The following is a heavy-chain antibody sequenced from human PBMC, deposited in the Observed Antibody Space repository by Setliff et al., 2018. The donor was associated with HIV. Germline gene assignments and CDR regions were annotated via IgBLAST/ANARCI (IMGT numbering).Heavy chain of an antibody. D-gene: IGHD3-10*01. CDR3: ARHTIDISLLVVQDPGPFDI. V-gene: IGHV5-51*01. Sequence: ISCTGSGYGFSNHWIGWVRQMPGRGLEWMGIIYPQDSDTRYSPSFEGHVTISADRSRNTAYLQWTALKASDTAMYYCARHTIDISLLVVQDPGPFDIWGRGTMVTVSS. CDR2: IYPQDSDT. CDR1: GYGFSNHW. J-gene: IGHJ3*02.